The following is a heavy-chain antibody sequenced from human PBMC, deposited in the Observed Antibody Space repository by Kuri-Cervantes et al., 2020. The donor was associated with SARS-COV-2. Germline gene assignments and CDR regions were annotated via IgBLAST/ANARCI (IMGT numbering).Heavy chain of an antibody. D-gene: IGHD6-13*01. CDR2: ISYDASNK. V-gene: IGHV3-30-3*01. CDR3: AKDRSSSWLWYFDL. Sequence: GGSLRLSCAASGFIFSDYFLHWVRQAPGKGLEWVAVISYDASNKYYADSVKGRFTISRDNSKNTLFLQMNSLRAEDTAVYYCAKDRSSSWLWYFDLWGRGTLVTVSS. CDR1: GFIFSDYF. J-gene: IGHJ2*01.